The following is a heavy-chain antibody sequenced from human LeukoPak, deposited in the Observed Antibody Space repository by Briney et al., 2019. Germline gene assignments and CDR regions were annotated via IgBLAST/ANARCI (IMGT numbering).Heavy chain of an antibody. Sequence: GGSLRLSCVASGFSFTTHNMNWVRQAPGKGLEWVSYVSSSGSHTLYGDSVKGRFTISRDNAKNSVFLQLNSLRVEDTAIYYCARGTKDHDGFDYWGQGTLVTVS. V-gene: IGHV3-48*01. CDR2: VSSSGSHT. CDR3: ARGTKDHDGFDY. J-gene: IGHJ4*02. CDR1: GFSFTTHN. D-gene: IGHD1-7*01.